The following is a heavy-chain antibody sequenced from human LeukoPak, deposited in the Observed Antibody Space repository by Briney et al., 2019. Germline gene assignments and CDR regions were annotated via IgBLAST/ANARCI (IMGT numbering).Heavy chain of an antibody. CDR1: GGSISSYY. CDR3: ARQLQEKTFFDY. J-gene: IGHJ4*02. V-gene: IGHV4-59*08. D-gene: IGHD5-24*01. CDR2: IYYSGST. Sequence: PSETLSLTCTVSGGSISSYYWSWIRQPPGKGLEWIGYIYYSGSTNYNPSLKSRVTISVDTSKNRFSLKLSSVTAADTAVYYCARQLQEKTFFDYWGQGTLVTVSS.